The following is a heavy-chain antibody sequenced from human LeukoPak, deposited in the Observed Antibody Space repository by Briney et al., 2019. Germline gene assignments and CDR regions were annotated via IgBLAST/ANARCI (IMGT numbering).Heavy chain of an antibody. J-gene: IGHJ4*02. CDR3: GRYCSAASCRDIDY. CDR2: ISTTDNYI. D-gene: IGHD2-15*01. CDR1: GFTFSSYA. Sequence: GGSLRLSCAASGFTFSSYAMSWVRQAPGKGLEWASSISTTDNYIYYADSVKGRFTISRDNAKNSLYLQMNSLRAEDTAVYYCGRYCSAASCRDIDYWGQGTLVTVSS. V-gene: IGHV3-21*01.